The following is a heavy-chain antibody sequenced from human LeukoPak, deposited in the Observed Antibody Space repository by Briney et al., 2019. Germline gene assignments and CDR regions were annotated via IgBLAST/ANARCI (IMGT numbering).Heavy chain of an antibody. CDR2: ISDSGST. CDR3: ATIAAYGGGWYTIAY. V-gene: IGHV4-59*08. D-gene: IGHD6-19*01. CDR1: GGSTSSYY. Sequence: KPSETLSLTCSVSGGSTSSYYWSWIRQAPGMALEWIGYISDSGSTNYNPSLKSRVTMSVDTSRNQFSLKLSSVTAADTAVYYCATIAAYGGGWYTIAYWGQGTLVTVSS. J-gene: IGHJ4*02.